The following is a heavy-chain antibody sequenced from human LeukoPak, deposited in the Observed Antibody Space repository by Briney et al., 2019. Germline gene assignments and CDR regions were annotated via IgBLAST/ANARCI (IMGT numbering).Heavy chain of an antibody. CDR2: IDGSSSRK. V-gene: IGHV3-11*01. J-gene: IGHJ3*02. Sequence: GRTQRLLRAASGFLFNEYYLSWVRQASAKGLEWVSYIDGSSSRKNYADSVKGRFTISRDNAKNSLFLQMNSLTVEDTAVYYCASRVAFDIWGLGTMVTVSS. D-gene: IGHD3-3*01. CDR1: GFLFNEYY. CDR3: ASRVAFDI.